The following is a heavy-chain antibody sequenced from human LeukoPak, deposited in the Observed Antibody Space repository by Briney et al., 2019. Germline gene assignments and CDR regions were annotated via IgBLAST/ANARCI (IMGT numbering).Heavy chain of an antibody. J-gene: IGHJ4*02. Sequence: ASVKVSCKASGGTFSSYAISWVRQAPGQGLEWMGGIIPIFGTANYAQKFQGRVTITTDEFTSTAYMELSSLRSEDTAVYYCARGSGYSYGFGYWGQGTLVTVSS. V-gene: IGHV1-69*05. CDR1: GGTFSSYA. CDR2: IIPIFGTA. CDR3: ARGSGYSYGFGY. D-gene: IGHD5-18*01.